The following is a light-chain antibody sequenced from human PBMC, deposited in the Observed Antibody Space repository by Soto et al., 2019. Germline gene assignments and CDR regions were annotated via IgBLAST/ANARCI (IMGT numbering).Light chain of an antibody. CDR1: SSNIGSNT. CDR3: AAWDGSLNGYV. CDR2: SNN. J-gene: IGLJ1*01. V-gene: IGLV1-44*01. Sequence: QSVLTQPPSASGTPGQRVTISCSGSSSNIGSNTVNWYHHLPGTAPKLLIYSNNQRPSGVPDRFSASKSGTSASLAISGLXSEDEADYYCAAWDGSLNGYVFGTGTKVTVL.